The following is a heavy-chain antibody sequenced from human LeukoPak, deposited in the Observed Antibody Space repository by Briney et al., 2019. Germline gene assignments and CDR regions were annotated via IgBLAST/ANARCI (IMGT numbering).Heavy chain of an antibody. CDR2: IYSSGST. D-gene: IGHD3-16*01. V-gene: IGHV4-4*07. CDR1: GGSMSSYY. J-gene: IGHJ4*02. Sequence: KASETLSLTCTVSGGSMSSYYWGWIRQPAGKGLEWIGRIYSSGSTNYNPSLKSRVTLSVDTSKNQFSLKLSSVTAADTAVFYCARDRSLGELTTESPSFDSWGQGTLVTVSS. CDR3: ARDRSLGELTTESPSFDS.